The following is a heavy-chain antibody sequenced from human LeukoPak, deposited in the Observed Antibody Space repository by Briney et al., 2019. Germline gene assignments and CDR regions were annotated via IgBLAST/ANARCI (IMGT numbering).Heavy chain of an antibody. Sequence: ASVKVSCKASGYTFTSYGISWVRQAPGQGLEWMGWISAYNGNTNYAQKLQGRVTMTTDTSTSTAYMELRSLRSDDTAVYYCARDTPPPGIAVAGTPPDYWGQGTLVTVSS. CDR3: ARDTPPPGIAVAGTPPDY. D-gene: IGHD6-19*01. CDR1: GYTFTSYG. V-gene: IGHV1-18*01. J-gene: IGHJ4*02. CDR2: ISAYNGNT.